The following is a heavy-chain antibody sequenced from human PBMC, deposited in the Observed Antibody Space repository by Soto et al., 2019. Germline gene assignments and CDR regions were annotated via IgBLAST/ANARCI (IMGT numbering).Heavy chain of an antibody. CDR2: INPNSGGT. V-gene: IGHV1-2*04. J-gene: IGHJ4*02. Sequence: SSVKVSCKASGYTFTGYYMHWVRQAPGQGLEWMGWINPNSGGTNYAQKFQGWVTMTRDTSISTAYMALSRLRSDDTAVYYCAREAGGYSYGPFIAGAGTVGDYFAYWGQGTLVTVSS. CDR1: GYTFTGYY. CDR3: AREAGGYSYGPFIAGAGTVGDYFAY. D-gene: IGHD5-18*01.